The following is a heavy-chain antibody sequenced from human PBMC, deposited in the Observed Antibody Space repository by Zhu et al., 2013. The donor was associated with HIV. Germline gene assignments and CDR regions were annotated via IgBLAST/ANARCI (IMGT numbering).Heavy chain of an antibody. CDR2: IIPILGIA. J-gene: IGHJ6*02. V-gene: IGHV1-69*08. D-gene: IGHD3-3*01. CDR1: GGTFSSYT. CDR3: ARDLVIFGVVIPVVAHYYYYGMDV. Sequence: QVQLVQSGAEVKKPGSSVKVSCKASGGTFSSYTISWVRQAPGQGLEWMGRIIPILGIANYAQKFQGRVTITADKSTSTAYMELSSLRSEDTAVYYCARDLVIFGVVIPVVAHYYYYGMDVWGQGTTVTVSS.